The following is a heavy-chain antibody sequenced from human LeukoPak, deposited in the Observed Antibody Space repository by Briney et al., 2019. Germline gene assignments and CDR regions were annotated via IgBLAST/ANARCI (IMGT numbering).Heavy chain of an antibody. Sequence: GRSLRLSCTASGFTFDDYAMHWVRQAPGKGLEWVAGIAYDGSNKDHADAVKGRFTISRDNSKNSLYLQMNSLRTEDTAVYYCARERWGDAFDIWGQGTLVTVSS. J-gene: IGHJ3*02. D-gene: IGHD3-16*01. CDR3: ARERWGDAFDI. V-gene: IGHV3-30*04. CDR1: GFTFDDYA. CDR2: IAYDGSNK.